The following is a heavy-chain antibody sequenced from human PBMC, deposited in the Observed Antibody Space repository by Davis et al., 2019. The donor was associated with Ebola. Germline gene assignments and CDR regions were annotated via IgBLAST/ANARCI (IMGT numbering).Heavy chain of an antibody. V-gene: IGHV1-2*02. J-gene: IGHJ4*02. D-gene: IGHD3-22*01. CDR2: IHPDSGAT. CDR3: ARSLNPSSALDY. CDR1: GYTFTGYY. Sequence: ASVKVSCKASGYTFTGYYMHWVRQAPGQGLEWMGWIHPDSGATNFAQKFQGRVTMTRDTSISTAYMELNRLRSDDTAVYYCARSLNPSSALDYWGQGTLVTVSS.